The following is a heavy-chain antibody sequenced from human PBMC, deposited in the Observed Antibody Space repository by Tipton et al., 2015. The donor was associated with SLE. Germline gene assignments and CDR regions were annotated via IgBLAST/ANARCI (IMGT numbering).Heavy chain of an antibody. J-gene: IGHJ1*01. CDR1: GGTFSSYA. V-gene: IGHV1-69*01. D-gene: IGHD1-1*01. Sequence: QSGAEVKSPGSSVKVSCKASGGTFSSYAISWVRQAPGQGLEWMGGIIPVFGTPNHAQKFQGRVTISADESTSTAYMELRNLTSEDTAVYYCASLIASIGTKYFQHWGQGTLVTVAS. CDR3: ASLIASIGTKYFQH. CDR2: IIPVFGTP.